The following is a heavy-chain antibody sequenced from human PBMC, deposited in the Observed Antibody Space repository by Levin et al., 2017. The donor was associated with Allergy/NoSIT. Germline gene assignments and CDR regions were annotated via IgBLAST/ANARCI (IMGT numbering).Heavy chain of an antibody. D-gene: IGHD2-15*01. V-gene: IGHV3-48*01. CDR3: ARDHVGGTTQHYDYGMDV. CDR1: GFTFSSYS. Sequence: GGSLRLSCAASGFTFSSYSMNWVRQAPGKGLEWVSYISSSSSTIYYADSVKGRFTISRDNAKNSLYLQMNSLRAEDTAVYYCARDHVGGTTQHYDYGMDVWGQGTTVTVS. CDR2: ISSSSSTI. J-gene: IGHJ6*02.